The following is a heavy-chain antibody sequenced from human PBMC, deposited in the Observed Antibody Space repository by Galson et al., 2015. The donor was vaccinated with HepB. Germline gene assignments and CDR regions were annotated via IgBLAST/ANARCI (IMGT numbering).Heavy chain of an antibody. D-gene: IGHD7-27*01. CDR2: IIPIFGTA. CDR1: GGTFSSYA. J-gene: IGHJ6*03. CDR3: ARLNWGSYYYMDV. Sequence: SVKVSCKASGGTFSSYAISWVRQAPGQGLEWMGGIIPIFGTANYAQKFQGRVTITADESTSTAYMELSSLEASDTAMYYCARLNWGSYYYMDVWGKGTTVTVSS. V-gene: IGHV1-69*13.